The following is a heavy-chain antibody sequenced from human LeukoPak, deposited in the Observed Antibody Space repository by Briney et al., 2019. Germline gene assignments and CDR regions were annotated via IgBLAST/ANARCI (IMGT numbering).Heavy chain of an antibody. V-gene: IGHV1-8*01. CDR1: GYTFTSYD. CDR3: ARARGYNYGYVDY. Sequence: ASVKVSCKASGYTFTSYDINWVRQATGQGLEWIGWMNPNSGDTGYAQNFQGRLNMTRNTSKSTAYMELSSLRSEDTAVYYCARARGYNYGYVDYWGQGTLVTVSS. J-gene: IGHJ4*02. D-gene: IGHD5-18*01. CDR2: MNPNSGDT.